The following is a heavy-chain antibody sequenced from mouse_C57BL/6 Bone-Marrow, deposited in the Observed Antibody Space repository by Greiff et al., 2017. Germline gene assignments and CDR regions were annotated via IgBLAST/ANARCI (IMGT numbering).Heavy chain of an antibody. V-gene: IGHV1-18*01. CDR2: INPNNGGT. Sequence: VQLQQSGPELVKPGASVKIPCKASGYTFTDYNMGWVKQSHGKSLEWIGDINPNNGGTIYNQKFKGKATLTVDKSSSTAYMELRSLTSEDTAVYYCAVRLRRNYFDYWGQGTTLTVSS. CDR1: GYTFTDYN. CDR3: AVRLRRNYFDY. D-gene: IGHD2-4*01. J-gene: IGHJ2*01.